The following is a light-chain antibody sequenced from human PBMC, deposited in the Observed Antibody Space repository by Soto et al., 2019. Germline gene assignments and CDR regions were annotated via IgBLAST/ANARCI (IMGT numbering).Light chain of an antibody. J-gene: IGKJ2*01. V-gene: IGKV3-20*01. CDR3: QQYGNSPQT. Sequence: EIVLTQSPGTLSLSPAERATLSCRASQSVNNNYLAWFQQKPGQAPRLLIYGASSRATGIPDRFSGSESGTDFTLTISRLEPEDFAVYYCQQYGNSPQTFRQGTKVEIK. CDR1: QSVNNNY. CDR2: GAS.